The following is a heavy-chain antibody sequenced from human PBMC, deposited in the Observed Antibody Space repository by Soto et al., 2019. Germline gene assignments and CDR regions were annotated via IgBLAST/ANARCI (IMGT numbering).Heavy chain of an antibody. CDR2: IFSNDEK. Sequence: QVTLKESGPVLVKPTETLTLTCTVSGFSLSNARMGVSWIRQPPGKALEWLAHIFSNDEKSYSTSLKSRLTISKDTSKSQVVLSMTNMDPVDTATYYCARITYYYDSSGYYPTPDYWGQGTLVTVSS. D-gene: IGHD3-22*01. J-gene: IGHJ4*02. CDR1: GFSLSNARMG. V-gene: IGHV2-26*01. CDR3: ARITYYYDSSGYYPTPDY.